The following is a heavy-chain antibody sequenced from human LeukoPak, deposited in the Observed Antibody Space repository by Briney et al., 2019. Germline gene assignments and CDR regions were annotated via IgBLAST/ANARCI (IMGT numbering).Heavy chain of an antibody. D-gene: IGHD5-18*01. Sequence: SETLSLTCTVSGGSLSSYYWSWIRQPPGKGLEWIGYIYYSGSTNYSPSLKSRVTISVDTSKNQFSLKLSSVTAADTAVYYCARGGYSYGFFDYWGQGTLVTVSS. V-gene: IGHV4-59*01. CDR2: IYYSGST. CDR3: ARGGYSYGFFDY. CDR1: GGSLSSYY. J-gene: IGHJ4*02.